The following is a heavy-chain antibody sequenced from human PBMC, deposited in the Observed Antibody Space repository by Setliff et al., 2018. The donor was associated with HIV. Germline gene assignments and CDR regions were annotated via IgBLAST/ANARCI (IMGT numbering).Heavy chain of an antibody. D-gene: IGHD2-2*03. CDR2: ISGSGGGT. V-gene: IGHV3-23*01. Sequence: PGGSLRLSCAASGFTFSTRAMTWVRQAPGKGLEWVSSISGSGGGTHYADSVKGRFTVSRDNSQNTIYLQMNSLRAEDTALYYCAKDRVGYCSSISCPGGFDYWGQGTLVTVSS. J-gene: IGHJ4*02. CDR1: GFTFSTRA. CDR3: AKDRVGYCSSISCPGGFDY.